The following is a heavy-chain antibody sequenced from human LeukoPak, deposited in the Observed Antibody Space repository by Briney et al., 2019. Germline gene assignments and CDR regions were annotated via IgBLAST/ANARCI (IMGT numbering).Heavy chain of an antibody. V-gene: IGHV1-18*01. CDR3: ARGRGVYASSPTTFDY. CDR2: ISPYNGNR. CDR1: GYTFTKYG. J-gene: IGHJ4*02. D-gene: IGHD2-8*01. Sequence: ASVKVSCKASGYTFTKYGITWVRQAPGQGLEWMGWISPYNGNRNYAQKLQDRVTMTTDTSTSTAYMELRSLRSDGTAVYYCARGRGVYASSPTTFDYWGQGTLVTVSS.